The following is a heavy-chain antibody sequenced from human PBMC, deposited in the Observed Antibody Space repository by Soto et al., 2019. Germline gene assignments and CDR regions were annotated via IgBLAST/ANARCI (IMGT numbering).Heavy chain of an antibody. V-gene: IGHV5-51*01. Sequence: GESLKISCKGSGCRFTNYWIGWVRQTPGKGLEWMGIIYPGDPDTRYSPSFQGQVTISADKSINTAYLQWRSLKASDTAMYYCARQAVLAAFPYYFDSWGQGTLVTVSS. D-gene: IGHD4-17*01. CDR3: ARQAVLAAFPYYFDS. CDR2: IYPGDPDT. CDR1: GCRFTNYW. J-gene: IGHJ4*02.